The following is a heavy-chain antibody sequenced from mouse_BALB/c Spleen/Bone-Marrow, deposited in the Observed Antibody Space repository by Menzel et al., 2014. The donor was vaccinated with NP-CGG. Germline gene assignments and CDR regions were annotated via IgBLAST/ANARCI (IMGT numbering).Heavy chain of an antibody. CDR3: TRRWDVYSFDY. CDR2: INPDSSTI. Sequence: EVKLEESGGGLVQPGGSLKPSCAASGFDFSRYWMSWVRQAPGKGLEWIGEINPDSSTINYTPSLKDKFIISRDSAKNTLYLQISKVRSEDTALYYCTRRWDVYSFDYWGQGTTLPVSS. CDR1: GFDFSRYW. J-gene: IGHJ2*01. V-gene: IGHV4-1*02. D-gene: IGHD4-1*01.